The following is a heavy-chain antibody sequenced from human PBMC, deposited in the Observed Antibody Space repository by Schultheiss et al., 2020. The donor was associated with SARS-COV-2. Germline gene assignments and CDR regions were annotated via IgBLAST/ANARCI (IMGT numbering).Heavy chain of an antibody. CDR2: TYYRSKWYN. Sequence: SQTLSLTCAISGDSVSSNSAAWNWIRQSPSRGLEWLGRTYYRSKWYNDYAVSVKSRITINPDTSKNQFSLKLSSVTAADTAVYYCARGPVYSYGYMRSYYYYMDVWGKGTTVTVSS. V-gene: IGHV6-1*01. CDR3: ARGPVYSYGYMRSYYYYMDV. CDR1: GDSVSSNSAA. J-gene: IGHJ6*03. D-gene: IGHD5-18*01.